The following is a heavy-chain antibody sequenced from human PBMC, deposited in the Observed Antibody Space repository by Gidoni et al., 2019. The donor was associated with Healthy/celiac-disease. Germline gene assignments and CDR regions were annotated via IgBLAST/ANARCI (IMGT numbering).Heavy chain of an antibody. V-gene: IGHV4-34*01. Sequence: DGLEWIGEINHSGSTNYNPSLKSRVTISVDTSKNQFSLKLSSVTAADTAVYYCARVVRGSYYPNYYYYYYMDVWGKGTTVTVSS. J-gene: IGHJ6*03. CDR2: INHSGST. D-gene: IGHD1-26*01. CDR3: ARVVRGSYYPNYYYYYYMDV.